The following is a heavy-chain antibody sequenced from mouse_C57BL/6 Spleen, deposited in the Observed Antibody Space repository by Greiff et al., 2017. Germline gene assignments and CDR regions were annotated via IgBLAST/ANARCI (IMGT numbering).Heavy chain of an antibody. CDR2: ISSGSSTI. CDR3: ARDYGSGGFAY. V-gene: IGHV5-17*01. CDR1: GFTFSDYG. D-gene: IGHD1-1*01. J-gene: IGHJ3*01. Sequence: EVKLVESGGGLVKPGGSLKLSCAASGFTFSDYGMHWVRQAPEKGLEWVAYISSGSSTIYYADTVKGRFTISRDNAKNTLFLQMTSLRSEDTAMYYCARDYGSGGFAYWGQGTLVTVSA.